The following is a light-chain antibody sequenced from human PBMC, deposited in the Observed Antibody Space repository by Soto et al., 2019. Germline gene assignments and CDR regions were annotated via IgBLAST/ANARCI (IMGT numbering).Light chain of an antibody. CDR3: SSHAGAVV. J-gene: IGLJ2*01. CDR1: SSGVENYNL. Sequence: QSALTQPASVSGSPGQSITLSCTRTSSGVENYNLVSWYQPRPGKAPKLIIYEGSQRPSGVSDRFSGSKSGNTASLTISGVRAEDEADYYGSSHAGAVVFGGGTKLTVL. CDR2: EGS. V-gene: IGLV2-23*01.